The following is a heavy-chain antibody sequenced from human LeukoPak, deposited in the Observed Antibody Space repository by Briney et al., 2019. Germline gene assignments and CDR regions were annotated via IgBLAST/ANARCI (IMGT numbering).Heavy chain of an antibody. Sequence: SGTLSLTCAVSGDSISSSNWWSWVRQPPGKGLEWIAEISHTENTNYNPSFESRVTISLDKSKNQFSLTLNSVTAADTAVYFCARDCNGGPCYGAFAVWGQGSMVTVSS. CDR1: GDSISSSNW. D-gene: IGHD2-15*01. J-gene: IGHJ3*01. CDR3: ARDCNGGPCYGAFAV. CDR2: ISHTENT. V-gene: IGHV4-4*02.